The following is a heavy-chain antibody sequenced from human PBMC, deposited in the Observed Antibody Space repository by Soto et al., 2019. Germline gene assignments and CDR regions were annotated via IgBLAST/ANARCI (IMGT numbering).Heavy chain of an antibody. CDR2: IYYSGST. CDR3: ARLSSTSFGLDHAFDI. V-gene: IGHV4-59*01. D-gene: IGHD2-2*01. CDR1: GGSISSYY. J-gene: IGHJ3*02. Sequence: SETLSHTWTVSGGSISSYYWIWIRQPPGKGLEWIGYIYYSGSTNYNPSLKSRVTISVDTSKNQFSLKLSSVTAADTAVYYCARLSSTSFGLDHAFDIWGQGTMVTVSS.